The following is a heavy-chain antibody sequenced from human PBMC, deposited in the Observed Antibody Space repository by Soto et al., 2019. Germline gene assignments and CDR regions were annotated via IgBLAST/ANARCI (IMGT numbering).Heavy chain of an antibody. V-gene: IGHV2-70*04. Sequence: GPTLVNPTQTLTLTCTFAGFSLSTNEMRVTWIRQPPGKALEWLARIEWDDDKFYSTSLTSRLTISNDPSKTQVVLTITNMDPADTAPYYCARMRCSSSSCYYIDSWGQGALVTVS. D-gene: IGHD2-2*01. CDR2: IEWDDDK. CDR1: GFSLSTNEMR. CDR3: ARMRCSSSSCYYIDS. J-gene: IGHJ4*02.